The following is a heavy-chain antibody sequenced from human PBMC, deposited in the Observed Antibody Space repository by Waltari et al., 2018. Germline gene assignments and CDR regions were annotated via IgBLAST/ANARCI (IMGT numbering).Heavy chain of an antibody. D-gene: IGHD5-12*01. Sequence: QMQLQESGPGLVTPSDTLSLTSSVSGVYITSYRHYWGWIRQPPAQGLECIGTLSYIGATYSSPSLQSRVTSSRDTSKNLLSLTLGSVTAADTAVYYCATYIGASVGTAAFDVWGQGTMVTVSS. CDR3: ATYIGASVGTAAFDV. V-gene: IGHV4-39*02. J-gene: IGHJ3*01. CDR1: GVYITSYRHY. CDR2: LSYIGAT.